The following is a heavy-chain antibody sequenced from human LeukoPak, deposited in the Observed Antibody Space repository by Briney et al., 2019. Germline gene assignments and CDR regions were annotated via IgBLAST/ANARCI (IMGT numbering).Heavy chain of an antibody. D-gene: IGHD6-19*01. J-gene: IGHJ4*02. CDR3: ASTTGQWLDYFDY. CDR1: GYTFTGYY. CDR2: INPNSGGT. Sequence: ASVKVSCKASGYTFTGYYIHWVRQAPGQGLEGIGRINPNSGGTNYAQKFQGRVTMTRGTAISPAYMELSRLRSDDTAVYYCASTTGQWLDYFDYWGQGTLVTVSS. V-gene: IGHV1-2*06.